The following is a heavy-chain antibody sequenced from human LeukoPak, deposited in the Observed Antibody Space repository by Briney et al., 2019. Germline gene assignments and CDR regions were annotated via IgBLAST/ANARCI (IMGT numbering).Heavy chain of an antibody. CDR3: AKGGSYSSSSGIDY. CDR1: GFTFDDYA. CDR2: ISWNSGSI. D-gene: IGHD6-6*01. Sequence: GGSLRLSCAASGFTFDDYAMHWVRQAPGKGLEWVSGISWNSGSIGYADSVKGRFTISRDNAKNSLYLQMNSLRAEDMALYYCAKGGSYSSSSGIDYWGQGTLVTVSS. V-gene: IGHV3-9*03. J-gene: IGHJ4*02.